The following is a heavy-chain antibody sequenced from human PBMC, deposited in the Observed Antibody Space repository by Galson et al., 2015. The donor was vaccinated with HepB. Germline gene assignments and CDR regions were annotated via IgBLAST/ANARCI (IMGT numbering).Heavy chain of an antibody. J-gene: IGHJ3*02. V-gene: IGHV3-15*07. D-gene: IGHD5-24*01. CDR3: TTVQATKGWDDAFDI. Sequence: LRLSCAASDFTFSNAWMNWVRQAPGKGLEWVGRIKSKTDGETTDYAAPVKGRFTISRNDSRNTMYLQMNSLKTEDTAVYYCTTVQATKGWDDAFDIWGQGTMVTVSP. CDR1: DFTFSNAW. CDR2: IKSKTDGETT.